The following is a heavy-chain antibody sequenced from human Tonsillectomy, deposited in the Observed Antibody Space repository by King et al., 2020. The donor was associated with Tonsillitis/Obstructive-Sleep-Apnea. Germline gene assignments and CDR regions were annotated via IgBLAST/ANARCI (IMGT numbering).Heavy chain of an antibody. D-gene: IGHD2-21*01. CDR2: ISWNGGSL. Sequence: VQLVESGGGLVQPGRSLRLSCAASGFTFDDFAMHWVRQAPGKGLEWVSGISWNGGSLGYADSVKGRFTISRENAKNSLYLQMNSLSPEDTALYYCATDIVPLFRGDCFSTGWCDPWGQGTLVTVSS. CDR1: GFTFDDFA. J-gene: IGHJ5*02. V-gene: IGHV3-9*01. CDR3: ATDIVPLFRGDCFSTGWCDP.